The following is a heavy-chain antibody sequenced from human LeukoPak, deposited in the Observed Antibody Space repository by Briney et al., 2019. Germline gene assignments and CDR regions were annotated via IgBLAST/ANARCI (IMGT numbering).Heavy chain of an antibody. J-gene: IGHJ1*01. CDR2: IRYDGSNK. CDR1: GFTFSSYG. D-gene: IGHD6-6*01. V-gene: IGHV3-30*02. CDR3: AKERSSSSQYFQH. Sequence: GGSLRLSCAASGFTFSSYGMHWVRQAPGKGLEWVAFIRYDGSNKYYADSVKGRFTISRDNSKNTLYLQMNSLIAEDTAVYYCAKERSSSSQYFQHWGQGTLVTVSS.